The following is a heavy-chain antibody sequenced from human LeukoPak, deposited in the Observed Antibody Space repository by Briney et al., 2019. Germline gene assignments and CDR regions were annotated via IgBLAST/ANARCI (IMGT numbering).Heavy chain of an antibody. J-gene: IGHJ5*02. CDR1: GGSISSYY. Sequence: PSETLSLTCTVSGGSISSYYWSWIRQPPGKGLELIGYIYFSGSTNYNPSLKSRVTISVDTSKNQFSLKLSSVTAADTAVYYCAREGPPFRDAVPTASNWFDPWGQGTLITVSS. CDR3: AREGPPFRDAVPTASNWFDP. D-gene: IGHD4-17*01. V-gene: IGHV4-59*01. CDR2: IYFSGST.